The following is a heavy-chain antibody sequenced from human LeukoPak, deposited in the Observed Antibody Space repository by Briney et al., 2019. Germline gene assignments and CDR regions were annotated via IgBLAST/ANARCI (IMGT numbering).Heavy chain of an antibody. CDR3: ARGRGFLEWLHTPDGRELADY. CDR1: GYTFTSYY. CDR2: INPSGGST. J-gene: IGHJ4*02. Sequence: ASVTVSCKASGYTFTSYYMHWVRQAPGQGLEWMGLINPSGGSTSYAQKFQGRVTMTRDTSTSTVYMELSSLRSEDTAVYYCARGRGFLEWLHTPDGRELADYWGQGTLVTVSS. V-gene: IGHV1-46*01. D-gene: IGHD3-3*01.